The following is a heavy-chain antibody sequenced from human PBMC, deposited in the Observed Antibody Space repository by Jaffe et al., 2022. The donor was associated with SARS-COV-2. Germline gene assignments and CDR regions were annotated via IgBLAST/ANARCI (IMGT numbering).Heavy chain of an antibody. CDR1: GGSISSSSYY. Sequence: QLQLQESGPGLVKPSETLSLTCTVSGGSISSSSYYWGWIRQPPGKGLEWIGSIYYSGSTYYNPSLKSRVTISVDTSKNQFSLKLSSVTAADTAVYYCARHEWLTPWRGGWFDPWGQGTLVTVSS. CDR3: ARHEWLTPWRGGWFDP. CDR2: IYYSGST. J-gene: IGHJ5*02. D-gene: IGHD6-19*01. V-gene: IGHV4-39*01.